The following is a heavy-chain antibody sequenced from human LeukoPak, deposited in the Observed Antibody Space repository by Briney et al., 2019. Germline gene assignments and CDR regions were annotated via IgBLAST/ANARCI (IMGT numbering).Heavy chain of an antibody. Sequence: GGSLRLSCAASGFTFSSYAMSWVRQAPGKGLEWVSAISGSGGSTYYADSVKGRFTISRDNSKNPLYLQMNSLRAEDTAVYYCAKDMWFGEPLYYFDYWGQGTLVTVSS. CDR3: AKDMWFGEPLYYFDY. CDR1: GFTFSSYA. J-gene: IGHJ4*02. CDR2: ISGSGGST. D-gene: IGHD3-10*01. V-gene: IGHV3-23*01.